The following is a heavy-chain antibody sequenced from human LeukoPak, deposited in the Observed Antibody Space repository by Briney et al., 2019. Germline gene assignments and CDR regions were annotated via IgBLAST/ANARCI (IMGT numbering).Heavy chain of an antibody. CDR2: INTNTGNP. J-gene: IGHJ4*02. D-gene: IGHD6-19*01. CDR1: GGTFSSYA. CDR3: ARERREAVAGTTFGY. Sequence: GSSVKVSCKASGGTFSSYAISWVRQAPGQGLEWMGWINTNTGNPTYAQGFTGRFVFSLDTSVSTAYLQISSLKAEDTAVYYCARERREAVAGTTFGYWGQGTLVTVSS. V-gene: IGHV7-4-1*02.